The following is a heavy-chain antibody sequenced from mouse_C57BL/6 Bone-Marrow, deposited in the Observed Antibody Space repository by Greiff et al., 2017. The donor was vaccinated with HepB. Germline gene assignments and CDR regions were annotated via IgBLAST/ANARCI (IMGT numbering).Heavy chain of an antibody. D-gene: IGHD2-5*01. J-gene: IGHJ3*01. CDR1: GFTFSSYT. Sequence: EVKVVESGGGLVKPGGSLKLSCAASGFTFSSYTMSWVRQTPEKRLEWVATISGGGGNTYYPDSVKGRFTISRDNAKNTLYLQMSSLRSEDTALYYCARHDSNYVGFAYWGQGTLVTVSA. CDR2: ISGGGGNT. V-gene: IGHV5-9*01. CDR3: ARHDSNYVGFAY.